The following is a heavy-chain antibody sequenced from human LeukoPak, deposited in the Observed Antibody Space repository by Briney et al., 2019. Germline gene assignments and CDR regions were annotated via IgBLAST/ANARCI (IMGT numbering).Heavy chain of an antibody. CDR2: IYYSGST. CDR1: GGSLSTYY. CDR3: ARDPNQLRDNFFDS. D-gene: IGHD2-2*01. J-gene: IGHJ4*02. V-gene: IGHV4-59*01. Sequence: PSETLSLTCTVSGGSLSTYYWSWIRQPPGKGLEWIGYIYYSGSTSYNPSLRSRVTMSVDTSKNQFSLKLSSVTAADTAVYFCARDPNQLRDNFFDSWGQGTLVTVSS.